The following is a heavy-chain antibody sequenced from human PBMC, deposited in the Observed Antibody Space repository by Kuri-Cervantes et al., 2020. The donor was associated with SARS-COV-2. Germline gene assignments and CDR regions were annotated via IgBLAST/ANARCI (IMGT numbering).Heavy chain of an antibody. J-gene: IGHJ4*02. CDR1: GGSISSYY. D-gene: IGHD3-3*01. V-gene: IGHV4-4*07. CDR2: IYTSGST. Sequence: SETLSLTCTVSGGSISSYYWSWIRQPAGKGLEWIGRIYTSGSTNYNPSLKSRVTMPVDTSKNQFSLKLSSVTAADTAVYYCARRGRITIFGVVTSFDYWGQGTLVTVSS. CDR3: ARRGRITIFGVVTSFDY.